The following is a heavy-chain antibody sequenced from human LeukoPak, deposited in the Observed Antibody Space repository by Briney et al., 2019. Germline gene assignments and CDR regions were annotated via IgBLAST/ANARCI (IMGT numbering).Heavy chain of an antibody. CDR2: ISYRGST. CDR1: GASVSTSPYY. V-gene: IGHV4-61*01. CDR3: ARLTYDERGSDLVDY. J-gene: IGHJ4*02. Sequence: SETLSLTCTVSGASVSTSPYYWSWIRQPPGKGLEYIGYISYRGSTDYNPSLNSRVTISVDTSENQFSLRLNYVTAADTAVYYCARLTYDERGSDLVDYWGQGTLVTVSS. D-gene: IGHD5-12*01.